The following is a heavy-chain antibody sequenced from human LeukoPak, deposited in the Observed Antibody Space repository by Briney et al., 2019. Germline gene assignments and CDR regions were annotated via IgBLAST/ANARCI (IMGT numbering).Heavy chain of an antibody. J-gene: IGHJ4*02. V-gene: IGHV3-23*01. CDR1: GFTFSSYA. Sequence: GGSLRLSCAASGFTFSSYAMSWVRQAPGKGLEWVSAIRGSGGSTYYADSVKGRFTISRDNSKNTLYLQMNSLRAEDTAVYHCAKGEVRAAAGTGFDYWGQGTLVTVSS. CDR2: IRGSGGST. D-gene: IGHD6-13*01. CDR3: AKGEVRAAAGTGFDY.